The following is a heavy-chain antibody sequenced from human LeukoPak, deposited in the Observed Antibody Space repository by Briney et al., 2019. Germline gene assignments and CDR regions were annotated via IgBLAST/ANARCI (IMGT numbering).Heavy chain of an antibody. Sequence: SQTLSLTCAISGDSVSSNSVTWNWIRQSPSRGLEWLGRTYYRSTWYNDYAVSVRGRITVNPDTSKNQFSLHLNSVTPEDTAVYYCARRLTQYDCFDPWGQVILVTVSS. CDR3: ARRLTQYDCFDP. D-gene: IGHD2-2*01. V-gene: IGHV6-1*01. CDR1: GDSVSSNSVT. J-gene: IGHJ5*02. CDR2: TYYRSTWYN.